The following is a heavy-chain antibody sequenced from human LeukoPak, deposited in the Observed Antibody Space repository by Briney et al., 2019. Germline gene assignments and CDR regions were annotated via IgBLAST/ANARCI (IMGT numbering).Heavy chain of an antibody. Sequence: GGSLRLSRAASGFTFSSYAMSWVRQAPGKGLEWVSAISGSGGTTYYADSVKGRFTISRDNSKNTLYLQMNSLKAEDTAVYYCARGVPAAIGYFQHWGQGTLVTVSS. V-gene: IGHV3-23*01. J-gene: IGHJ1*01. CDR2: ISGSGGTT. CDR1: GFTFSSYA. D-gene: IGHD2-2*02. CDR3: ARGVPAAIGYFQH.